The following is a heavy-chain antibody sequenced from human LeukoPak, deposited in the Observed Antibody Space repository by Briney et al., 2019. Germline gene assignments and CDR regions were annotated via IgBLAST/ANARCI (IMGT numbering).Heavy chain of an antibody. CDR3: AKDLRHRYTYGYGNYFDS. J-gene: IGHJ4*02. V-gene: IGHV3-9*01. D-gene: IGHD5-18*01. CDR2: ISWNSASI. CDR1: GFTFDDYA. Sequence: GGSLRLSCAASGFTFDDYAMHWVRQAPGKGREWVSGISWNSASIGYADSVKGRFTISRDNAKNSLYLQMNSRRAEDTALYYCAKDLRHRYTYGYGNYFDSWGQGTLVTVSS.